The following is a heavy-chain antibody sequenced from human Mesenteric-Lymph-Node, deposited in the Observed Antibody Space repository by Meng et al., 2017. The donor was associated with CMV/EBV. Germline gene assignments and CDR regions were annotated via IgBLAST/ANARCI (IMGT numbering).Heavy chain of an antibody. CDR3: ARGIGYSYGSPPYGMDV. D-gene: IGHD5-18*01. CDR1: GFPVSGNY. V-gene: IGHV3-66*02. Sequence: GESLKISCAASGFPVSGNYMSWVRQAPGKGLEWVSVIYSGGSTYYADSVKGRFTISRDNSKNTLYLQMNSLRAEDTAVYYCARGIGYSYGSPPYGMDVWGQGTTVTVSS. CDR2: IYSGGST. J-gene: IGHJ6*02.